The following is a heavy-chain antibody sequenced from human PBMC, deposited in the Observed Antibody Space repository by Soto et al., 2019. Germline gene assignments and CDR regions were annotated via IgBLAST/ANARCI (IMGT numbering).Heavy chain of an antibody. D-gene: IGHD5-18*01. V-gene: IGHV3-30*03. CDR2: ISNDGHTT. CDR1: GFTFRSHG. Sequence: QVQLVESGVGVVQPGRSLRLSCVVSGFTFRSHGMHWFRQAPGKGLEWMAVISNDGHTTYYADSVKGRFNLSTDHSRDTLNMPMTTLSPEYTAVYYCATDLEDTAMTLDYWGQGALLTVSS. CDR3: ATDLEDTAMTLDY. J-gene: IGHJ4*02.